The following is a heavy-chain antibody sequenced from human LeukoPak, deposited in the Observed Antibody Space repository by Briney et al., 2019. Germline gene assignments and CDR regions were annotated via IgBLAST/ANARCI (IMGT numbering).Heavy chain of an antibody. CDR1: GGSISITSYY. D-gene: IGHD2-2*01. CDR2: TFSSGST. CDR3: ARGPPDCSSTSCYAFDAFDI. Sequence: SETLSLTCTVSGGSISITSYYWGWTRQPPGKGLEWIGRTFSSGSTYYNPYLKSRVTISVDTSKNQLSLKLSSVTAADTAVYYCARGPPDCSSTSCYAFDAFDIWGQGTMVTVSS. V-gene: IGHV4-39*07. J-gene: IGHJ3*02.